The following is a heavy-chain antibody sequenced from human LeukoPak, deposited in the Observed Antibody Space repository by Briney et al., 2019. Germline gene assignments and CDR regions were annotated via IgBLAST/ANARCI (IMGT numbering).Heavy chain of an antibody. Sequence: GGSLRLSCAASGFTFSSYGMHWVRQAPGKGLEWVAVISYDGSNKCYADSVKGRFTISRDNSKNTLYLQMNSLRAEDTAVYYCAKSNCSSTSCQTYYYYGMDVWGQGTTVTVSS. CDR3: AKSNCSSTSCQTYYYYGMDV. CDR2: ISYDGSNK. V-gene: IGHV3-30*18. CDR1: GFTFSSYG. J-gene: IGHJ6*02. D-gene: IGHD2-2*01.